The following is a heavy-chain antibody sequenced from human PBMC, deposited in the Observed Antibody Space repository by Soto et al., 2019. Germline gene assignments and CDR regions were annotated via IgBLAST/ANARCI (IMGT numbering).Heavy chain of an antibody. CDR1: GYPFPNYG. D-gene: IGHD6-19*01. J-gene: IGHJ4*02. CDR3: ARGWGHTSGDLEY. Sequence: QVQLVQSGPEVKKPGASVKVSCKASGYPFPNYGLSWVRQAPGQGLEWMGWISVSSGNREYTQKYQDRLIMTTDTSTTTAYMELRSLTSDDTAVYYCARGWGHTSGDLEYWGQGTLVIVSS. CDR2: ISVSSGNR. V-gene: IGHV1-18*04.